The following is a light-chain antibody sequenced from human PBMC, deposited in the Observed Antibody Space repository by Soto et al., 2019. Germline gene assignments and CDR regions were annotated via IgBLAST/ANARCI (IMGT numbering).Light chain of an antibody. V-gene: IGKV3-20*01. CDR2: GAS. CDR1: QSLSGNY. J-gene: IGKJ1*01. Sequence: EIVLTQSPGTLSLSPGERATLPCRASQSLSGNYLAWYQQKPGQAPRLLIYGASYRATGVPDRFSGTGAGTDFTLTISRLEPEDFAVYYCQHYGTSPLTFGRGTKVAIK. CDR3: QHYGTSPLT.